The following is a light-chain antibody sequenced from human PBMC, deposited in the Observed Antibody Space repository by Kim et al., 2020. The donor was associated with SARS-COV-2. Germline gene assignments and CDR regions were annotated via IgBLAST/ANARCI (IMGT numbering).Light chain of an antibody. Sequence: SYELTQPPSVSVSPGQTASITCSGDELGDKYACWYQQKPGQAPVLVIYQDNKRPPGIPARFSGSNSENTATLTISGTQAMGEADYYCQAWDSGTAVFGGGTQLTVL. CDR1: ELGDKY. J-gene: IGLJ2*01. CDR3: QAWDSGTAV. CDR2: QDN. V-gene: IGLV3-1*01.